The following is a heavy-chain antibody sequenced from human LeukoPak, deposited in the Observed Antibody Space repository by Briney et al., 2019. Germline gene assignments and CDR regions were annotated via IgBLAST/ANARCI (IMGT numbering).Heavy chain of an antibody. CDR3: ARAGYSSSWYGL. CDR2: INSDGSST. V-gene: IGHV3-74*01. J-gene: IGHJ5*02. Sequence: GGSLRLSCAASGFTFSSYWMHWVRQAPGKGLVWVSRINSDGSSTSYADSVKGRFTISRDNAKNTLYLQMNSLRAEDTAVYYYARAGYSSSWYGLWGQGTLVTVSS. CDR1: GFTFSSYW. D-gene: IGHD6-13*01.